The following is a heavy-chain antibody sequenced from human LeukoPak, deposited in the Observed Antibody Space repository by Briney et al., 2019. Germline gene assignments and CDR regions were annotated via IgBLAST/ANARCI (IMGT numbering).Heavy chain of an antibody. CDR2: IYTSGST. CDR3: ARTNLGITGTTGFDY. V-gene: IGHV4-4*07. Sequence: SETLSLTCTVSGVSFSTYYWSWIRQPAGKGLEWIGRIYTSGSTNYNPSLKSRVTISVDTSKNQFSLKLSSVTAADTAVYYCARTNLGITGTTGFDYWGQGTLVTVSS. J-gene: IGHJ4*02. D-gene: IGHD1-7*01. CDR1: GVSFSTYY.